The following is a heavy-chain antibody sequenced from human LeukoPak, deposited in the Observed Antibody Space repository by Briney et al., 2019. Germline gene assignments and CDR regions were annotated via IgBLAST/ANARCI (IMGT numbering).Heavy chain of an antibody. D-gene: IGHD2-2*01. CDR2: IFPGGSS. J-gene: IGHJ5*02. V-gene: IGHV4-4*07. CDR1: DDSISSYY. Sequence: SETLSLTCTVSDDSISSYYWSWIRQPAGKGLEWIGRIFPGGSSNYNPSLRSRLAMSVDTSENQLSLKLTSVTAADTAVYYCAREGYCTGTSCYSYNSFDPWGQGTLVTVSS. CDR3: AREGYCTGTSCYSYNSFDP.